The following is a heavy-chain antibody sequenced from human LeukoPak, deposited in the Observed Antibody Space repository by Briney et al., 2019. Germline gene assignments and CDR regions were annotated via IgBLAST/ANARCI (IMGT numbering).Heavy chain of an antibody. CDR2: IFHSGRT. CDR3: ARDILSDREGY. V-gene: IGHV4-4*02. J-gene: IGHJ4*02. D-gene: IGHD1-26*01. Sequence: SETLSLTCAVSGGSISSTNWWSWVRQPPGKGLEWIGEIFHSGRTNYNPSLKSRVTISVDTSKNQFSLKLSSVTAADTAVYYCARDILSDREGYWGQGTLVTVSS. CDR1: GGSISSTNW.